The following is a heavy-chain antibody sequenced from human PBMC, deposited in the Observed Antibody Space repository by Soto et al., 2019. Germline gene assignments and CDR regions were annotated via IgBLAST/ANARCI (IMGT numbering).Heavy chain of an antibody. CDR2: IFTGGTST. J-gene: IGHJ4*02. Sequence: GGFLRLSCSASGFTLSSYTMSWVRLTPGKGLQWVSTIFTGGTSTVYADPVRGRFSISRDDSKNTLYLQMDNLRVDDTALYFCAKDRHPDGIWTFDYWGRGTLVPVSS. CDR3: AKDRHPDGIWTFDY. D-gene: IGHD3-9*01. CDR1: GFTLSSYT. V-gene: IGHV3-23*01.